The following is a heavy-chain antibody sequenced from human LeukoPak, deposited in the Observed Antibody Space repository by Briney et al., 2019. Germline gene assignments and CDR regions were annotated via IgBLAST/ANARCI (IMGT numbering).Heavy chain of an antibody. CDR3: AKSPDY. CDR2: ISYDGSNK. J-gene: IGHJ4*02. Sequence: GGSLRLSCAASGFTFSNYAMHWVRQAPGKGLEWVAVISYDGSNKYYADSVKGRFTISRDNSKNTLYLQMNSLRAEDTAVYYCAKSPDYWGQGTLVTVSS. CDR1: GFTFSNYA. V-gene: IGHV3-30-3*02.